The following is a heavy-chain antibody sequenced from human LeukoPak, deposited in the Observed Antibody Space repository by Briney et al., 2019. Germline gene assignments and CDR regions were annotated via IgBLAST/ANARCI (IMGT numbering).Heavy chain of an antibody. J-gene: IGHJ6*03. CDR2: IRYDGTNK. V-gene: IGHV3-30*02. CDR3: AKDSSMELPYYMDV. CDR1: GFTFSSYG. Sequence: GGSLRLSCAASGFTFSSYGMHWVRQAPGKGLEWVAFIRYDGTNKYYTDSVKGRFAISRDNSRNTLYVQMNSLRAEDTAVYYCAKDSSMELPYYMDVWGKGTTVTVSS. D-gene: IGHD1-7*01.